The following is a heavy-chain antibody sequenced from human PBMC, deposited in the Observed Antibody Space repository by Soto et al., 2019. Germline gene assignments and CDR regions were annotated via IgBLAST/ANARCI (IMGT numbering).Heavy chain of an antibody. J-gene: IGHJ6*02. V-gene: IGHV4-4*02. D-gene: IGHD6-13*01. Sequence: SETLSLTCAVSGGSISSSNWWSWVRQPPGKGLEWIGEIYHSGSINYNPSLKSRVTISVDKSKNQFSLKLSSVTAADTAVYYCARDHAAYSSSWYTDYYYGIDVWGQGTTVTVSS. CDR1: GGSISSSNW. CDR2: IYHSGSI. CDR3: ARDHAAYSSSWYTDYYYGIDV.